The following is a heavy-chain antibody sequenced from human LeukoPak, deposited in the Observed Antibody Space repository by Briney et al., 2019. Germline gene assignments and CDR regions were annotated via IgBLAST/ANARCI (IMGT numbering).Heavy chain of an antibody. CDR3: ARVPRLTGYSSIDY. J-gene: IGHJ4*02. V-gene: IGHV1-8*02. CDR2: MNPNSGNT. Sequence: GASVKVSCKASGYTFTSYGISWVRQAPGQGLEWMGWMNPNSGNTGYAQKFQGRVTMTRNTSISTAYMELSSLRSEDTAVYYCARVPRLTGYSSIDYWGQGTLVTVSS. D-gene: IGHD3-9*01. CDR1: GYTFTSYG.